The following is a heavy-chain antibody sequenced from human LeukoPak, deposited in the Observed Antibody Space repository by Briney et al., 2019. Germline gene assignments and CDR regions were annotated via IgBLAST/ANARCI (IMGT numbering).Heavy chain of an antibody. CDR2: ISGSGGST. J-gene: IGHJ4*02. D-gene: IGHD3-3*01. CDR3: ALGALRFLESHYDY. V-gene: IGHV3-23*01. Sequence: QSGGSLRLSCAASGFTFTDYAMSWVRQAPGKGLEWVSAISGSGGSTYYADSVKGRFTISRDNSKNTLYLQMNSLRAEDTAVYYCALGALRFLESHYDYWGQGTLVTVSS. CDR1: GFTFTDYA.